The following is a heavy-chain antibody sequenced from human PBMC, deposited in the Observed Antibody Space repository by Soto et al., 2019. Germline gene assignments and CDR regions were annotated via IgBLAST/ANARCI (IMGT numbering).Heavy chain of an antibody. Sequence: PGGSLRLSCAASGFTFSSYSMNWVRQAPGKGLEWVSSISSSSSYIYYADSVKGRFTISRDNAKNSLYPQMNSLRAEDTAVYYCARVEGGWSEFDYWGQGTLVTVSS. CDR2: ISSSSSYI. V-gene: IGHV3-21*01. CDR1: GFTFSSYS. D-gene: IGHD6-19*01. CDR3: ARVEGGWSEFDY. J-gene: IGHJ4*02.